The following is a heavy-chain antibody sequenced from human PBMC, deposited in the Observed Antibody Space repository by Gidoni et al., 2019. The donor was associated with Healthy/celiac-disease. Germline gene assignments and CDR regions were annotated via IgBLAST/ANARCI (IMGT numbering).Heavy chain of an antibody. CDR1: GYTFTRYA. CDR3: ARELNCSGGSCSGRLPDY. V-gene: IGHV1-3*01. Sequence: QVQLVQSWSEVKKPGASVKISCKASGYTFTRYARHWVRQAPGQWLEWMGWIHAGNGNTKYSQKGQGRITITKDTSASTAYMELSSLRSEDTAVYYCARELNCSGGSCSGRLPDYWGQGTLVTVSS. CDR2: IHAGNGNT. J-gene: IGHJ4*02. D-gene: IGHD2-15*01.